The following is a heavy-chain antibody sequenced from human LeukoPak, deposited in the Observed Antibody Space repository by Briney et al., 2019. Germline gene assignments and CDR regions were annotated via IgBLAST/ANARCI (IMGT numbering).Heavy chain of an antibody. Sequence: GASVKVSCKASGYTFTSYGISWVRQAPGQGLEWMGGVSGYNGNTNYAQKFQGRVTMTTDTSTGTAYMDMRSLRSDEPAVYYCARDAPTVATFWNFDLWGQGTLVTVSS. CDR2: VSGYNGNT. J-gene: IGHJ4*02. D-gene: IGHD5-12*01. V-gene: IGHV1-18*01. CDR1: GYTFTSYG. CDR3: ARDAPTVATFWNFDL.